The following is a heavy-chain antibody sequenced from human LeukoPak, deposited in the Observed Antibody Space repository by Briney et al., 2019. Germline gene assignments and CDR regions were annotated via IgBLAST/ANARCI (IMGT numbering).Heavy chain of an antibody. D-gene: IGHD3-22*01. J-gene: IGHJ5*02. CDR3: ASTYYYGVWFDP. Sequence: GESLRLSCAASGFTFSSYWMTWVRQAPGKGLEWVANIKQDGSEKYYVDSVKGRFTISRDSAENSLYLQMNGLRVEDTAVYYCASTYYYGVWFDPWGQGTLVTVSS. V-gene: IGHV3-7*01. CDR1: GFTFSSYW. CDR2: IKQDGSEK.